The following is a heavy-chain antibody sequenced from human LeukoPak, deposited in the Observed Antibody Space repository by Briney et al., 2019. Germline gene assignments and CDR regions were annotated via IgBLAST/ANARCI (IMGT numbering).Heavy chain of an antibody. V-gene: IGHV3-74*01. J-gene: IGHJ4*02. CDR3: ARGTLGLRLGELSRTFDY. CDR2: INNDGSST. CDR1: GFIFSDHW. Sequence: GGSLRLSCAASGFIFSDHWMHWVRQAPGKGLVWLSRINNDGSSTIYADSVKGRFTISRDNFKNTLYLQMNSLRAEDTAVYYCARGTLGLRLGELSRTFDYWGQGTLVTVSS. D-gene: IGHD3-16*02.